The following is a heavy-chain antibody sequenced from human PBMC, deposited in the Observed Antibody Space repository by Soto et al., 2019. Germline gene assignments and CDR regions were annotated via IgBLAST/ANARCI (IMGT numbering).Heavy chain of an antibody. D-gene: IGHD5-12*01. V-gene: IGHV3-23*01. Sequence: EVQLLESGGGLVQPGGSLRLSCAASGFTFSSYAMSWVRQAPGKGLEWVSAISGSGGSTYYADSVNGRLTISRDNSKNTLYLQMNSLRAEDTAVYYCAKGGYPSYYYYYMDVWGKGTTVTVSS. J-gene: IGHJ6*03. CDR3: AKGGYPSYYYYYMDV. CDR1: GFTFSSYA. CDR2: ISGSGGST.